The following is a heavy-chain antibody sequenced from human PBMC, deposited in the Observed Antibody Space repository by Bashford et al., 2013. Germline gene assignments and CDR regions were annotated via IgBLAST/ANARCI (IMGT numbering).Heavy chain of an antibody. V-gene: IGHV3-15*01. D-gene: IGHD3-3*01. CDR3: TTGSLPTGSLRVVTHAEDH. J-gene: IGHJ4*02. CDR1: GLTFINDL. Sequence: GSVETLLCSSGLTFINDLDELGPARXPGKGDWSGLAVLKAKLDGWTIDYAAPVKGRFTISRDNSKNTLFLQMNSLKTDDTAVYFCTTGSLPTGSLRVVTHAEDHWGQGTLVTVSS. CDR2: LKAKLDGWTI.